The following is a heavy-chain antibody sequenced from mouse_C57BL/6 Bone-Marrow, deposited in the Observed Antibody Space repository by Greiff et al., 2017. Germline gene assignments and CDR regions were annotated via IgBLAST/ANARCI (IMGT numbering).Heavy chain of an antibody. D-gene: IGHD1-1*01. J-gene: IGHJ3*01. CDR1: GFNIKDDY. CDR2: IDPENGDT. V-gene: IGHV14-4*01. Sequence: EVQLQQSGAELVRPGASVKLSCTASGFNIKDDYMHWVKQRPEQGLEWIGWIDPENGDTEYASKFQGKATMTADTSSNTAYPQLSSLTSEDTAVYYCNHYYGSSYGAYWGQGTLVTVSA. CDR3: NHYYGSSYGAY.